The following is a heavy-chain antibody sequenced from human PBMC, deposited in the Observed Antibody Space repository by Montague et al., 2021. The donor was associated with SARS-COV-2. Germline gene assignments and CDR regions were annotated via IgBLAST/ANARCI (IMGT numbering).Heavy chain of an antibody. CDR1: GDSVSTNRAT. D-gene: IGHD2-8*01. CDR2: TYYKSKWYN. CDR3: ARLWGSDIVLMVYAIKGWFDP. J-gene: IGHJ5*02. V-gene: IGHV6-1*01. Sequence: CAISGDSVSTNRATWNWIRQSPSRGLEWLGRTYYKSKWYNDYAVSVKSRIIINPDTSKNQFSLQLNSVTAADTAVYYCARLWGSDIVLMVYAIKGWFDPWGQGTLVTVSS.